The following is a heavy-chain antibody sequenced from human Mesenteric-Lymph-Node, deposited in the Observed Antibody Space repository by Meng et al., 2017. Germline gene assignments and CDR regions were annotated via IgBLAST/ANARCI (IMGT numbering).Heavy chain of an antibody. CDR3: ARDRSYRDAFDL. CDR1: GFTFSNYE. Sequence: GESLKISCVASGFTFSNYEINWVRQAPGKGLEWVSYISDSGSTVYYADSVKGRFTISRDNAKNSLYLQMNSLRAEDMAVYYCARDRSYRDAFDLWGQGTLVTVSS. V-gene: IGHV3-48*03. J-gene: IGHJ3*01. CDR2: ISDSGSTV.